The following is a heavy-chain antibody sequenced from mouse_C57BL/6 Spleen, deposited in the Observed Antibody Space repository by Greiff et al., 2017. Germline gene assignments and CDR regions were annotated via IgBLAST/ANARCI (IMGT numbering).Heavy chain of an antibody. V-gene: IGHV1-82*01. CDR3: ARGRYYWDFEV. CDR1: GYAFSSSW. CDR2: IYPGDGDT. Sequence: VQLQQSGPELVKPGASVKISCKASGYAFSSSWMNWVKQRPGKGLEWIGRIYPGDGDTNYNGKFKGKATLTADKSSRAAYMQLSSLASEDSAVSCCARGRYYWDFEVWGTRTTVTAAS. J-gene: IGHJ1*03. D-gene: IGHD2-14*01.